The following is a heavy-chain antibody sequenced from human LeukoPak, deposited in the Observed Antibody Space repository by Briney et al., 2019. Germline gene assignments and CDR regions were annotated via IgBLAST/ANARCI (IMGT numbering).Heavy chain of an antibody. Sequence: PSETLSLTCTVSGGSISSYYWSWIRQPPGKGLEWIGYIYYSGSTNYNPSLKSRVTISVDTSKNQFSLKLSSVTAADTAVYYCAKDLRPAAAGTSYDAFDIWGQGTMVTVSS. D-gene: IGHD6-13*01. CDR3: AKDLRPAAAGTSYDAFDI. J-gene: IGHJ3*02. CDR2: IYYSGST. V-gene: IGHV4-59*01. CDR1: GGSISSYY.